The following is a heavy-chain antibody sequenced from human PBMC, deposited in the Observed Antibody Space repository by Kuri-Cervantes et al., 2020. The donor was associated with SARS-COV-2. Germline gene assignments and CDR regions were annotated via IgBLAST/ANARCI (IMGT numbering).Heavy chain of an antibody. CDR3: AMLYYGDYGGFDY. V-gene: IGHV4-4*02. D-gene: IGHD4-17*01. CDR1: GGSISSSNW. J-gene: IGHJ4*02. Sequence: LRRTLSLTCAVSGGSISSSNWWSWVRQPPGKGLEWIGEIYHSGSTNYNPSLKSRVIISVDKSKNQFSLKLSSVTAADTAVYYCAMLYYGDYGGFDYWGQGTLVTVSS. CDR2: IYHSGST.